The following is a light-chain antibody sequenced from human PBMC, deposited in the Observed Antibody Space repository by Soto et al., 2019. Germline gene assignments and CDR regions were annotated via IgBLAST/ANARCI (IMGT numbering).Light chain of an antibody. CDR2: GAS. CDR3: QQYTGPPTT. V-gene: IGKV3-20*01. Sequence: EIVLTQSPGTLSLSPGERASLSCRASQSVSSEKLAWYQQKPGQAPRLLIFGASGRATGIPERFSGSGSGTDFTLTITRLEPEDSAVYFCQQYTGPPTTFGQGTRLEIK. CDR1: QSVSSEK. J-gene: IGKJ5*01.